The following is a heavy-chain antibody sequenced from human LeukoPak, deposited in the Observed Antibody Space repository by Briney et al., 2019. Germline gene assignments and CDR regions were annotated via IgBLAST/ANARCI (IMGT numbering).Heavy chain of an antibody. J-gene: IGHJ4*01. V-gene: IGHV1-24*01. CDR2: FDPEDGET. Sequence: SVKVSCKVSGYTLTELSMHWVRQAPGKGLEWMGGFDPEDGETIYAQKFQGRVTMTEDTSTDTAYMELSSLRSEDTAVYYCATWIQLWKMTLSSFWGQGSLVTASS. D-gene: IGHD5-18*01. CDR3: ATWIQLWKMTLSSF. CDR1: GYTLTELS.